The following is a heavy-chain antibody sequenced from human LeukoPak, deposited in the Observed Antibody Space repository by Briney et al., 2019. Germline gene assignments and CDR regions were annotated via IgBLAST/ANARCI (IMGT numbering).Heavy chain of an antibody. D-gene: IGHD3-22*01. CDR2: ISGSGGST. Sequence: GGSLRLSCAASGFTFSSYGMSWVRQAPGKGLEWVSAISGSGGSTYYADSVKGRFTISRDNSKNTLYLQMNSLRAEDTAVYYCAKGSHYDSSGYEDYWGQGTLVTVSS. CDR1: GFTFSSYG. V-gene: IGHV3-23*01. CDR3: AKGSHYDSSGYEDY. J-gene: IGHJ4*02.